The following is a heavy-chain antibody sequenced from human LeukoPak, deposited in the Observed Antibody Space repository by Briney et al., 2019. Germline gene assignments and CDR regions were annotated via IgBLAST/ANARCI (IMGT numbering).Heavy chain of an antibody. V-gene: IGHV4-39*07. D-gene: IGHD3-22*01. Sequence: SETLSLTCTVSGGSISSGSYYWGWLRQPPGKGLEWIGSIYYSGSTYYNPSLKSRVTISVDTSKNQFSLKLSSVTAADTAVYYCTRGSIAYYYMDVWGKGTTVTISS. CDR2: IYYSGST. CDR1: GGSISSGSYY. CDR3: TRGSIAYYYMDV. J-gene: IGHJ6*03.